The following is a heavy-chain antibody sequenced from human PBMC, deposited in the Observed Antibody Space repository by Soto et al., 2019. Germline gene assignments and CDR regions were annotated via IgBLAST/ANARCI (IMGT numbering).Heavy chain of an antibody. Sequence: PGGSLRLSCAASGFTFSTYAMSWVRQAPGKGLEWVSALTDSGDSTYYADSVKGQFTISRDNSKNTLYLQMNSLRAEDTAVYYCAKKSSGNSYFYFDYWGQGALVTVSS. CDR3: AKKSSGNSYFYFDY. J-gene: IGHJ4*02. CDR2: LTDSGDST. D-gene: IGHD1-26*01. V-gene: IGHV3-23*01. CDR1: GFTFSTYA.